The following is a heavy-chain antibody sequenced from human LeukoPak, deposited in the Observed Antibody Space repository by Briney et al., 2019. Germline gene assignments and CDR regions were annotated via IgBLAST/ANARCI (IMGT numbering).Heavy chain of an antibody. J-gene: IGHJ4*02. CDR3: AKDATGVDY. V-gene: IGHV3-48*01. CDR2: ISSSSSTI. D-gene: IGHD3-10*01. Sequence: GGSLRPSCAASGFTFSSYSMNWVRQAPGKGLEWVSDISSSSSTIYYADSVKGRFTISRDNAKNSLYLEMNSLRAEDTAVYYCAKDATGVDYWGQGTLVTVSS. CDR1: GFTFSSYS.